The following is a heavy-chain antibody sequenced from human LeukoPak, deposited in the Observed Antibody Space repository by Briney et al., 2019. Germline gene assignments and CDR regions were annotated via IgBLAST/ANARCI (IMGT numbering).Heavy chain of an antibody. CDR1: GFTFSSYA. CDR2: ISGSGGST. V-gene: IGHV3-23*01. Sequence: GGSLRLSCAASGFTFSSYAMSWVRQAPGKGLEWVSAISGSGGSTYYADSVKGRFTISRDNSKNTLYLQMNSLRAEDTAVYHCAKDPRQLVESWFDPWGQGTLVTVSS. CDR3: AKDPRQLVESWFDP. D-gene: IGHD6-13*01. J-gene: IGHJ5*02.